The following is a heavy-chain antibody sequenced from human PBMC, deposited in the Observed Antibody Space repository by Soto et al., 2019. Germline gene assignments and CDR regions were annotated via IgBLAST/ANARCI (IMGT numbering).Heavy chain of an antibody. D-gene: IGHD5-12*01. J-gene: IGHJ6*02. CDR1: GGSISSGGYY. CDR3: AIEMATMNYYYYGMDV. Sequence: QVQLQESGPGLVKPSQTLSLTCTVSGGSISSGGYYWSWIRQHPGKGLEWIGYIYYSGSTYYNPSLKSRVTISVDTSKNQFSLKLSSVTAADTAVYYCAIEMATMNYYYYGMDVWGQGTTVTASS. V-gene: IGHV4-31*03. CDR2: IYYSGST.